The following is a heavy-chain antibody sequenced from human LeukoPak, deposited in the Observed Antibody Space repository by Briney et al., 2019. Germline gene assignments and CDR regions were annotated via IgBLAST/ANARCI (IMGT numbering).Heavy chain of an antibody. CDR2: IYSDGTI. D-gene: IGHD4-17*01. CDR1: DYSISSAYY. Sequence: SETLSLTCTISDYSISSAYYWGWIRQPPGKGLEWIGRIYSDGTITYNPSLQSRLTMSIDTSKNQFSLELSFVTAADTAVYYCARDSGTTGEVKFDPWGQGTLVTVSS. CDR3: ARDSGTTGEVKFDP. V-gene: IGHV4-38-2*02. J-gene: IGHJ5*02.